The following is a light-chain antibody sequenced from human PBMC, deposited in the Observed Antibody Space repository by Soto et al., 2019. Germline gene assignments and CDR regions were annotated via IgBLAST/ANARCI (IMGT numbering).Light chain of an antibody. CDR2: EVS. CDR1: SSDVGGYKY. Sequence: QSALTQPASVSGSPGHSITISCTGSSSDVGGYKYVSWYQQYPGKAPKLMIYEVSNRPSGVSNRFSGSKSGNTASLTISGLQAEDEADYYCSSYTSSRTAVFGGGTKLTVL. J-gene: IGLJ2*01. V-gene: IGLV2-14*01. CDR3: SSYTSSRTAV.